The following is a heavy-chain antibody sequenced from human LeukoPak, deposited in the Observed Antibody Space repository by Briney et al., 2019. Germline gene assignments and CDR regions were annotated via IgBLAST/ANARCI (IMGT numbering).Heavy chain of an antibody. V-gene: IGHV1-18*01. CDR2: ISDYNGNT. Sequence: ASVKVSCKASGYTFTSYGISWVRQAPGQGLEWMGWISDYNGNTNYAQKLQGRVTMTTDTSTSTAYMELRSLRSDDTAVYYCARVGLRYLEWLQNYFDYWGQGTLVTVSS. CDR1: GYTFTSYG. CDR3: ARVGLRYLEWLQNYFDY. D-gene: IGHD3-3*01. J-gene: IGHJ4*02.